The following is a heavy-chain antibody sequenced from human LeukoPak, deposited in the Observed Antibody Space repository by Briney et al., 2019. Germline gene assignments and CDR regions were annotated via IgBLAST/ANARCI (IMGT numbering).Heavy chain of an antibody. Sequence: SETLSLTCTVSGGSISSGDYYWSWIRQPPGKGLEWTGYIYYSGSTYYNPSLKSRVTISVDTSKNQFSLKLSSVTAADTAVYYCARVRYGQWLVLFDYWGQGTLVTVSS. CDR2: IYYSGST. CDR3: ARVRYGQWLVLFDY. CDR1: GGSISSGDYY. V-gene: IGHV4-30-4*01. D-gene: IGHD6-19*01. J-gene: IGHJ4*02.